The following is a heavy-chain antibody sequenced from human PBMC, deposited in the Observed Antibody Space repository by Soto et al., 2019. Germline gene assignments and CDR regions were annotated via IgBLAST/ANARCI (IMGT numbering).Heavy chain of an antibody. J-gene: IGHJ4*02. Sequence: PGGSLRLSCAASGFTFSSYSMNWVRQAPGKGLEWVSSISSSYIYYADSVKGRFTISRDNAKNSLYLQMNSLRAEDTAVYYCAREIGPYSSGSYFGYWGQGTLVTVSS. CDR2: ISSSYI. D-gene: IGHD6-19*01. V-gene: IGHV3-21*01. CDR3: AREIGPYSSGSYFGY. CDR1: GFTFSSYS.